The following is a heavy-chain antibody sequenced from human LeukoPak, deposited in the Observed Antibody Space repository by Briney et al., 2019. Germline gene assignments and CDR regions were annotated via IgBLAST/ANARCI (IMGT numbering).Heavy chain of an antibody. D-gene: IGHD6-13*01. J-gene: IGHJ4*02. Sequence: ASVKVSCKASGYTFTSYDINWVRQAPGQGLEWMGWISPYYGNANYAQNVQGRVTMTTDTSTSTTYMELRSLTSDDTAVYYCARDSSSWYYFDYWGQGTLVTVSS. CDR2: ISPYYGNA. V-gene: IGHV1-18*01. CDR3: ARDSSSWYYFDY. CDR1: GYTFTSYD.